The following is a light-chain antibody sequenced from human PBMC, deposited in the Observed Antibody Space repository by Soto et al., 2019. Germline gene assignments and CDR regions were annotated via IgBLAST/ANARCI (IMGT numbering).Light chain of an antibody. J-gene: IGLJ3*02. CDR2: EVS. CDR3: CSFTTTTWV. V-gene: IGLV2-14*01. CDR1: SSDIGGYNW. Sequence: QSALTQPASVSGSPGQSITISCTVTSSDIGGYNWVSWYQQHPGKAPKLIIFEVSYRPSGVSNRFSGSKSGNTASLTISGLQAEDEADYYCCSFTTTTWVFGGGTKVTVL.